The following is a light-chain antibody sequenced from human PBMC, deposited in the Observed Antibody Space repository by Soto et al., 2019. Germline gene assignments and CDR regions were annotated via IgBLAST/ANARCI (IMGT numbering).Light chain of an antibody. CDR2: DVT. J-gene: IGLJ3*02. CDR1: SSDVGNYNY. CDR3: YSYAGSYTWM. Sequence: QSALTQPRSVSGSPGQSVTISCTGTSSDVGNYNYVSWYQQHPGKAPKLMIYDVTKRPSGVPDRFSGSKSGNTAPLTISGLQAEYEADYYCYSYAGSYTWMFGGGTKLTVL. V-gene: IGLV2-11*01.